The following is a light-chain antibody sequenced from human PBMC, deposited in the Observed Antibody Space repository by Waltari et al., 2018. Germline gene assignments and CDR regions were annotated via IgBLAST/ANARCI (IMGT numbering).Light chain of an antibody. CDR3: QQSFTTPRT. V-gene: IGKV1-39*01. J-gene: IGKJ1*01. Sequence: DIQMTQSPSSLSASVGDRVTITCRASQSIANYLNWYQQRPGQAPKLLIYSASSLQSGVPRRFSGSGSGAEFTLTISSLQPEDFASYYCQQSFTTPRTFGQGTKVEIK. CDR1: QSIANY. CDR2: SAS.